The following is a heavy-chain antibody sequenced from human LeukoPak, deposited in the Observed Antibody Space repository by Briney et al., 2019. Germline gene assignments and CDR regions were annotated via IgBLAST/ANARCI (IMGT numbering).Heavy chain of an antibody. CDR1: GFTFSSYS. V-gene: IGHV3-21*01. CDR3: ARGEIAAAFDY. CDR2: ISSSSYI. J-gene: IGHJ4*02. D-gene: IGHD6-13*01. Sequence: GGSLRLSCAASGFTFSSYSMNWVRQAPGKGLEWVSSISSSSYIYYADSVKGRFTISRDNAKNSLYLQMNSLRAEDTAVYYCARGEIAAAFDYWGQGTLVTVSS.